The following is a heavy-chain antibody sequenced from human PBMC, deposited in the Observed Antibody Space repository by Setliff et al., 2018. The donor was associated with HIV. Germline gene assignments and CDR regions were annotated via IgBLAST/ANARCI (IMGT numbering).Heavy chain of an antibody. Sequence: GASVKVSCKASGYTFTGYFIHWVRQAPGQGLEWMGWINPHSGGTNNAQKFQGRVTLTRDTSINTAYLELSKLRSDDTAVYYCARVAAARPLDVALDIWGQGTVVTVSS. V-gene: IGHV1-2*02. D-gene: IGHD6-6*01. CDR2: INPHSGGT. J-gene: IGHJ3*02. CDR1: GYTFTGYF. CDR3: ARVAAARPLDVALDI.